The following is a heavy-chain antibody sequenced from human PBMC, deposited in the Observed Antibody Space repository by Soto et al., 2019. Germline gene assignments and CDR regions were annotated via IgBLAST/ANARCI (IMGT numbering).Heavy chain of an antibody. CDR1: GFTFRSYS. CDR3: LRGGRGSTRDEVLEA. D-gene: IGHD3-3*01. J-gene: IGHJ3*01. Sequence: EVQLVESGGGLVKPGGSLRLSCVDSGFTFRSYSMNWVRQAPGKGLEWVASISSTSSVIWYADSLKGRFTISRDNAKNSLFLPMDSLRADDTAVYYCLRGGRGSTRDEVLEAWGHGTMVTVSS. CDR2: ISSTSSVI. V-gene: IGHV3-21*06.